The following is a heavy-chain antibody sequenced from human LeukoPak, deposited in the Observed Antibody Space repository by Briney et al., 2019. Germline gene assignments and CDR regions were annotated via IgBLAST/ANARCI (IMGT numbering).Heavy chain of an antibody. J-gene: IGHJ4*02. CDR1: GGSISSGDYY. CDR3: ARAPPGPFGVVIRKGTTCFDY. Sequence: SETLSLTCTVSGGSISSGDYYWSWIRQPPGKGLEWIGEINHSGSTNYNPSLKSRVTISVDTSKNQFSLKLSSVTAADTAVYYCARAPPGPFGVVIRKGTTCFDYWGQGTLVTVSS. D-gene: IGHD3-3*01. V-gene: IGHV4-39*07. CDR2: INHSGST.